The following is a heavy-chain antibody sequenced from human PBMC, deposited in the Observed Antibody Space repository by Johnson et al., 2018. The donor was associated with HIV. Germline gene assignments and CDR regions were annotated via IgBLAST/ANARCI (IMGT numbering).Heavy chain of an antibody. D-gene: IGHD6-13*01. CDR3: AKDKGSSINSDAFDI. J-gene: IGHJ3*02. Sequence: VQLVESGGGVVRPGGSLRLSCAASGFTFDDYGMSWVRQAPGKGLEWVSGISRNSGNIAYADSVKGRFAISRDNVKNSLYLQLKSLRAEDTALYYCAKDKGSSINSDAFDIWGQGTIVTVS. CDR2: ISRNSGNI. CDR1: GFTFDDYG. V-gene: IGHV3-20*04.